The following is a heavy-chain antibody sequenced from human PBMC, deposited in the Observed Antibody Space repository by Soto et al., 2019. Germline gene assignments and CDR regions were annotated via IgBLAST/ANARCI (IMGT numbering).Heavy chain of an antibody. Sequence: SETLSLTCTVSGGSIRGYYWSWIRQAAGGGLEWIGRIYSSGSTNYNPSLKSRVTMSVDTSQNQFSLKLNSVTAADTAVYYCARIQYYSESHRCFDSWGQGTLVTVSS. CDR1: GGSIRGYY. J-gene: IGHJ5*01. CDR2: IYSSGST. CDR3: ARIQYYSESHRCFDS. D-gene: IGHD3-10*01. V-gene: IGHV4-4*07.